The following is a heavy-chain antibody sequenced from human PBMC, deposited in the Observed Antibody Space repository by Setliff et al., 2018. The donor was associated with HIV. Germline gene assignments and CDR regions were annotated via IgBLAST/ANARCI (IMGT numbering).Heavy chain of an antibody. CDR2: IYFSGST. CDR3: AGSIVVVTAAPLT. Sequence: TLSLTCTVSGVSISDYYWSWIRQPPGKGLEWIGYIYFSGSTYYNPSLKSRVTISVDTSKNQFSLKLSSVTAADTAVYYCAGSIVVVTAAPLTWGQGTLVTVSS. V-gene: IGHV4-59*04. D-gene: IGHD2-21*02. J-gene: IGHJ5*02. CDR1: GVSISDYY.